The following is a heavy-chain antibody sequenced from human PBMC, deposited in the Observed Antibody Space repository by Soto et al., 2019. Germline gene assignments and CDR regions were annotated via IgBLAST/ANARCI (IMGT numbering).Heavy chain of an antibody. D-gene: IGHD6-13*01. CDR1: GFTFSSYG. V-gene: IGHV3-30*18. J-gene: IGHJ4*02. CDR2: ISYDGSNK. Sequence: SLRLSCAASGFTFSSYGMHWVRQAPGKGLEWVAVISYDGSNKYYADSVRGRFTMSRDNSKNMLYLQMNSLRAEDTAVYFCAKRQGIGAAAKNFDFWGQGARVTVSS. CDR3: AKRQGIGAAAKNFDF.